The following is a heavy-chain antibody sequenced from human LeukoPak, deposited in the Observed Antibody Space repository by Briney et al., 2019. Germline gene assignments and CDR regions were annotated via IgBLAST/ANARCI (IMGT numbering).Heavy chain of an antibody. Sequence: GGSLRLSCAASGFTVSSNYMSWVRQAPGKGLEWVSVIYSGGSTYYADSVKGRFTISRDNSKNTLYLQMNSLRAEDTAVYYCARVASGSYYYPFDSWGQGTLVTVSS. CDR1: GFTVSSNY. V-gene: IGHV3-53*01. J-gene: IGHJ4*02. D-gene: IGHD1-26*01. CDR2: IYSGGST. CDR3: ARVASGSYYYPFDS.